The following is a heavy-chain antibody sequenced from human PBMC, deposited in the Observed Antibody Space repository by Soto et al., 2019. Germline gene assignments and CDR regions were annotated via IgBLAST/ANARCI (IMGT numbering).Heavy chain of an antibody. CDR2: ISSSSSYI. J-gene: IGHJ6*02. V-gene: IGHV3-21*01. CDR1: GFTFSTYN. CDR3: ARDYDFWSGRGGMDV. Sequence: EAQLVESGGGLVQPGGSLRLSCAASGFTFSTYNMNWVRQAPGKGLEWVSSISSSSSYIYYADSVKGRFTISRDNAKNSLYLQMNSLRAEDTAVYYWARDYDFWSGRGGMDVWGQGTTVTVSS. D-gene: IGHD3-3*01.